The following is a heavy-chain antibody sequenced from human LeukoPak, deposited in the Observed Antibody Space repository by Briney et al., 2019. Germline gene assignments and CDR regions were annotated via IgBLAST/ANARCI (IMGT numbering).Heavy chain of an antibody. J-gene: IGHJ5*02. CDR3: ARPGRRYCSSTSCYRNWFDP. CDR1: GGSISSGGYY. V-gene: IGHV4-30-2*01. CDR2: IYHSGST. D-gene: IGHD2-2*02. Sequence: PSETLSLTCTVSGGSISSGGYYWSWIRQPPGKGLEWIGYIYHSGSTFYNPSLRGRVSISVDTSKNQFSLKLSSVTAADTAVYYCARPGRRYCSSTSCYRNWFDPWGQGTLVTVSS.